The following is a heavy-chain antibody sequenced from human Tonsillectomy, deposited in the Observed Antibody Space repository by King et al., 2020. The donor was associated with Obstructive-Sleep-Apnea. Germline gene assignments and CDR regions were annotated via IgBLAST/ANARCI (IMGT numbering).Heavy chain of an antibody. CDR1: GFQFDDYA. CDR2: ISWNSGNI. CDR3: AKAGAAVAGLGYFAL. V-gene: IGHV3-9*01. J-gene: IGHJ2*01. Sequence: DVQLVESGGGLVQPGRSLRLSCAASGFQFDDYALHWVRQAPGKGLEWVSGISWNSGNIAYADSVKGRFTISRDNAKNSLYLQMNSLRPEDTALYYCAKAGAAVAGLGYFALWGRGTLVTVSS. D-gene: IGHD6-19*01.